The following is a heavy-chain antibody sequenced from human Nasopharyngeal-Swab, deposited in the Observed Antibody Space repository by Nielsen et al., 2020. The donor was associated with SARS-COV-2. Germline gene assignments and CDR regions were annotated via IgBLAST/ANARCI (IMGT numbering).Heavy chain of an antibody. CDR2: IYYSGTT. CDR3: ARHGHCTSSGCYLSLVKDPFDY. D-gene: IGHD2-2*01. CDR1: GGSISTTTYY. J-gene: IGHJ4*02. V-gene: IGHV4-39*01. Sequence: SETLALTCTVSGGSISTTTYYWGWIRQPPGKGLEWIGSIYYSGTTYYNPSLKSRVTISVDTSKNQFSLKLSSVTAADTAVYYCARHGHCTSSGCYLSLVKDPFDYWGQGTLVTVSS.